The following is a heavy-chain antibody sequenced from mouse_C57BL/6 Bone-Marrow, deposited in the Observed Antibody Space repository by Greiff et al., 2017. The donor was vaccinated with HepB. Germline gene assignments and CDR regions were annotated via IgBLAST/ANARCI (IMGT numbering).Heavy chain of an antibody. CDR2: ISSGGDYI. CDR3: TRDRGGYYPLYAMDY. V-gene: IGHV5-9-1*02. CDR1: GFTFSSYA. J-gene: IGHJ4*01. D-gene: IGHD2-3*01. Sequence: EVQRVESGEGLVKPGGSLKLSCAASGFTFSSYAMSWVRQTPEKRLEWVAYISSGGDYIYYADTVKGRFTISRDNARNTLYLQMSSLKSEDTAMYYCTRDRGGYYPLYAMDYWGQGTSVTVSS.